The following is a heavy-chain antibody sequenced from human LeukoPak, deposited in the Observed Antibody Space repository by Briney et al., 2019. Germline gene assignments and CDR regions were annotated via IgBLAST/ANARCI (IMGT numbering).Heavy chain of an antibody. CDR3: AKTALGYFYPMDV. CDR1: XXXXSTXA. CDR2: IXGSXGRT. Sequence: GGSLRLSCAAXXXXXSTXAXXXXXXXXXXXXXXXXGIXGSXGRTSXAXSXKGRFTISRENSKNPLYLQMTSLRAEDTAVYYCAKTALGYFYPMDVWGQGTTVTVSS. J-gene: IGHJ6*02. V-gene: IGHV3-23*01. D-gene: IGHD7-27*01.